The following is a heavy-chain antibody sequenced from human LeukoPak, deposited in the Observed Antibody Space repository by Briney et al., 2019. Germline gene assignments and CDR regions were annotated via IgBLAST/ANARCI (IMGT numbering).Heavy chain of an antibody. CDR3: ATGRAWFDP. Sequence: GGSLRLSCAASGITFSTAWMSWFRQAPGKGLEWVGRIKSKIGGATADYAAPVKDRFTISRDDSKNTLYLQMNSLKTEDTAVYYCATGRAWFDPWGQGTLVTVSS. J-gene: IGHJ5*02. D-gene: IGHD3-10*01. CDR2: IKSKIGGATA. V-gene: IGHV3-15*01. CDR1: GITFSTAW.